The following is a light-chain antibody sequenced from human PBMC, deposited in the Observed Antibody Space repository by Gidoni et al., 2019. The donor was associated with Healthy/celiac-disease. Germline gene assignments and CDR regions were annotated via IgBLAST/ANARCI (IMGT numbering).Light chain of an antibody. CDR3: QQYNNWPLWT. J-gene: IGKJ1*01. CDR1: QCVSSN. CDR2: GAS. Sequence: EIVMTQSPATLSVSPGERATLSCRASQCVSSNLAWYQQKPGQAPRLLIYGASTRATGIPARFSGSGSGTEFTLTISSLQSEDFAVYYCQQYNNWPLWTFGQGTKVEIK. V-gene: IGKV3-15*01.